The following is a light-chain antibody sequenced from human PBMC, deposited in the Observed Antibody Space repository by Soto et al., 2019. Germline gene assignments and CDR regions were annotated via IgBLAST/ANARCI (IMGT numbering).Light chain of an antibody. CDR2: GAY. J-gene: IGKJ1*01. CDR1: QSVSSSW. Sequence: SVCTPSPGTLSLSPVERATLSCRASQSVSSSWLAWYQQKPGQAPRLLIYGAYSRATGIPDRVSGSGSGTDFTLTISILEPEDFAVYYCQQYGSSPWTFGQGTKVDIK. V-gene: IGKV3-20*01. CDR3: QQYGSSPWT.